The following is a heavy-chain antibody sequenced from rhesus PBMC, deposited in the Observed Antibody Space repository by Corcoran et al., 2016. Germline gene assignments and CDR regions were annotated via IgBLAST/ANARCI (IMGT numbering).Heavy chain of an antibody. V-gene: IGHV4-173*01. Sequence: QLQLQESGPGLVKPSETLSLTCAVSGGSISSNYWSWIRQPPGKGLEWIGRISGSGGSTDYNPSLNIRVTISTDTAKNQFSRKLSSVTAADTAVYYCARGRNYEYFEFWGQGALVTVSS. CDR3: ARGRNYEYFEF. CDR1: GGSISSNY. CDR2: ISGSGGST. D-gene: IGHD1-1*01. J-gene: IGHJ1*01.